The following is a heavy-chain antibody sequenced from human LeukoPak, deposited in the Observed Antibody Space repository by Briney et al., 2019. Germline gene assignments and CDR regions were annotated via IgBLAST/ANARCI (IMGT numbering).Heavy chain of an antibody. CDR1: GFPLSSYS. J-gene: IGHJ4*02. Sequence: GGSLRLSCAASGFPLSSYSINWVRQAPGKGLEGVSYISSSGSAIYYVDSVKGRFTVSRDNAKNSLFLQMNSPRAEDTAVYYCVRVKGSCFDYWGQGALVTVSS. D-gene: IGHD2-15*01. CDR3: VRVKGSCFDY. CDR2: ISSSGSAI. V-gene: IGHV3-48*01.